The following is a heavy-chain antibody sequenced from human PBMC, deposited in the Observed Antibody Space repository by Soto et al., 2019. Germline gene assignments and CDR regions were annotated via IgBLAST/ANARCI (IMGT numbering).Heavy chain of an antibody. V-gene: IGHV1-46*03. CDR3: ARSLGRPLAAFDF. Sequence: ASVKVSCKASGYTFTRCYMHWVRQAPGQGLEWMGTINPSGGSTAYVQQFQGRVTMTRETSTSTVYMELSSLRSEDTAVYYCARSLGRPLAAFDFWGQGTMVTVSS. CDR1: GYTFTRCY. J-gene: IGHJ3*01. D-gene: IGHD1-1*01. CDR2: INPSGGST.